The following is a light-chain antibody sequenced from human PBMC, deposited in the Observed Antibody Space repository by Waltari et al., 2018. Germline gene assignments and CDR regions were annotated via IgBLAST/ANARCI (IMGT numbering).Light chain of an antibody. CDR1: QSVSSY. J-gene: IGKJ3*01. Sequence: EIVFTHSPATLSLSPGERATLSCRASQSVSSYLARYQQKPGQAPRLLIYDASNSATGFPASFSGRGSGPHFPLTITIPEPYHFAVYYRPLRRNWPFTFGPGTKVAIK. CDR2: DAS. V-gene: IGKV3-11*01. CDR3: PLRRNWPFT.